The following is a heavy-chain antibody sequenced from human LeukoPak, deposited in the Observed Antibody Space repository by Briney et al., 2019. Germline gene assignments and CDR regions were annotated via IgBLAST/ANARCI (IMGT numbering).Heavy chain of an antibody. V-gene: IGHV4-39*01. CDR1: GGSISSSTYY. D-gene: IGHD6-6*01. Sequence: SETLSLTCTVSGGSISSSTYYWGWIRQPPEKGLEWIGSIYYSGTTYYNPSLESRVTISVDTSKNQFSLRLSSVTAADTAVYYCARTESIAAPAFDYWGQGTLVTVSS. J-gene: IGHJ4*02. CDR2: IYYSGTT. CDR3: ARTESIAAPAFDY.